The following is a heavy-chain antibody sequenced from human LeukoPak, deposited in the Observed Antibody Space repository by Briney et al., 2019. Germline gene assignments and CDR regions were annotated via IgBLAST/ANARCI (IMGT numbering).Heavy chain of an antibody. D-gene: IGHD3-3*01. Sequence: APVKVSCKASGYTFTSYAMHWVRQAPGQRLEWMGWINAGNGNTKYSQKFQGRVTITRDTSASTAYMELSSLRSEDTAVYYCAAGGSYDFWSGYQYYFDYWGQGTLVTVSS. CDR3: AAGGSYDFWSGYQYYFDY. CDR2: INAGNGNT. J-gene: IGHJ4*02. CDR1: GYTFTSYA. V-gene: IGHV1-3*01.